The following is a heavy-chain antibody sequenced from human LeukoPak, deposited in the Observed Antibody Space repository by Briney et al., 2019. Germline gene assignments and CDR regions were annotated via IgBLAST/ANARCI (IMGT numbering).Heavy chain of an antibody. J-gene: IGHJ5*02. D-gene: IGHD1-20*01. Sequence: RWASVKVSCKASGYTFTGYYMHWVRQAPGQGLEWMGWINPSSGGTNYAQKFQGRVTMTRDTSISTAHMELSRLRSDDTAVYYCAKPSGSRYNWNPREGWFDPWGQGTLVTVSS. CDR2: INPSSGGT. V-gene: IGHV1-2*02. CDR1: GYTFTGYY. CDR3: AKPSGSRYNWNPREGWFDP.